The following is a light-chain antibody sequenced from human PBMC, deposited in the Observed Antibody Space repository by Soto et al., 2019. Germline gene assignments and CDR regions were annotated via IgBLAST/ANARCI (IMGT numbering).Light chain of an antibody. V-gene: IGKV1-5*01. CDR3: QHYDGYPQT. CDR1: QSISSW. Sequence: DIQMTQYPSTLSASVGDRVTITCRASQSISSWLSWYQQKPGKAPKLLIYDASSLESGVPSRFSGSGSGTEFTLTISSLQPDDFGTYYCQHYDGYPQTFGQGTRLEIK. J-gene: IGKJ5*01. CDR2: DAS.